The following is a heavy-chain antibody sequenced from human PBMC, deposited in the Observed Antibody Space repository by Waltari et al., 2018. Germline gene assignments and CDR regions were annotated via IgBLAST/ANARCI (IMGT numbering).Heavy chain of an antibody. CDR2: IYTSGST. J-gene: IGHJ6*03. Sequence: QVQLQESGPGLVKPSETLSLTCTVSGGSISSYYWSWIRQPAGKGLEWIGRIYTSGSTNYNPSLKSRVTMSVDTSKNQFSLKLSSVTAADTAVYYCARAPYGGNSHYYYYYMDVWGKGTTVTVSS. CDR1: GGSISSYY. D-gene: IGHD4-17*01. V-gene: IGHV4-4*07. CDR3: ARAPYGGNSHYYYYYMDV.